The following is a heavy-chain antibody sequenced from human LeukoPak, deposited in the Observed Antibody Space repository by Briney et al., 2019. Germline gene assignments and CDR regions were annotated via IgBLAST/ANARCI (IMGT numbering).Heavy chain of an antibody. Sequence: SSETLSLTCAVSGYSISSGYYWGWIRQPPGKGLEWIGSIYHSGSTYYNPSLKSRVTISVDTSKNQFSLKLSSVTAADTAVYYCARGDHFEYWGQGTLVAVSS. CDR1: GYSISSGYY. J-gene: IGHJ4*02. CDR3: ARGDHFEY. CDR2: IYHSGST. D-gene: IGHD3-10*01. V-gene: IGHV4-38-2*01.